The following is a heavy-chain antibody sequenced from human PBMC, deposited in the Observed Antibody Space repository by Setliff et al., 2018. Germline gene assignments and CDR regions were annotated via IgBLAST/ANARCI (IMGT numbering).Heavy chain of an antibody. Sequence: ASVKVSCKASGYTFTSHYITWVRQAPGLGLEWMGTINPSSGRTSYAQKFQGRVTMTRDTSTSTVYMDMSSLRSEDTAVYYCARDVFPYHYEGAFDIWGQGTMVTVSS. D-gene: IGHD3-22*01. CDR2: INPSSGRT. V-gene: IGHV1-46*01. CDR1: GYTFTSHY. CDR3: ARDVFPYHYEGAFDI. J-gene: IGHJ3*02.